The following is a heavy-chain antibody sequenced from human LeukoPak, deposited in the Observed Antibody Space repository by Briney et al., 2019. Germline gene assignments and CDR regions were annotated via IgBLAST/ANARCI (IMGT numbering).Heavy chain of an antibody. CDR2: IRYAGTNK. Sequence: PGGSLRLSYEASGFTFGSHAMYWVRQAPGKGLEWVALIRYAGTNKYYADAVKGRFTITRDDSKKTLYLQLKSLRADDTAVYYCARENGDDYNRALRYFQRWGQGTLVTVSS. D-gene: IGHD5-24*01. CDR1: GFTFGSHA. CDR3: ARENGDDYNRALRYFQR. J-gene: IGHJ1*01. V-gene: IGHV3-30*01.